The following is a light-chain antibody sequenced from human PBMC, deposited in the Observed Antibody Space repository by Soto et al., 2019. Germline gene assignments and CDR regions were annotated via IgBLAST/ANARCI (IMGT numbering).Light chain of an antibody. J-gene: IGLJ3*02. V-gene: IGLV2-14*01. CDR2: EVS. Sequence: QSALTQPPSASGSPGQSVTISCTGTSSDVGANNYVSWYQQHPGKAPKLMIYEVSNRPSGVSNRFSGSKSANTASLTISGLQAGDEADYYCSSYTSSSTWLFGGGTQLTVL. CDR3: SSYTSSSTWL. CDR1: SSDVGANNY.